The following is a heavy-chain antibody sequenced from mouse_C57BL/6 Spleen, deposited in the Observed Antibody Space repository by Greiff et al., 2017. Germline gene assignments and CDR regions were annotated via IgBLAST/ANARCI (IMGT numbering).Heavy chain of an antibody. CDR1: GYAFSSSW. CDR2: IYPGDGDT. Sequence: QVHVKQSGPELVKPGASVKISCKASGYAFSSSWMNWVKQRPGKGLEWIGRIYPGDGDTNYNGKFKGKATLTADKSSSTAYMQLSSLTSEDSAVYFCAREGLYGSSYYYFDYWGQGTTLTVSS. CDR3: AREGLYGSSYYYFDY. V-gene: IGHV1-82*01. J-gene: IGHJ2*01. D-gene: IGHD1-1*01.